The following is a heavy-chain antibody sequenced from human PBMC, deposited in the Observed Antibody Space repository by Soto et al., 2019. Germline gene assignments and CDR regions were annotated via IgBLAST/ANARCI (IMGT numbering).Heavy chain of an antibody. V-gene: IGHV1-46*01. D-gene: IGHD3-10*01. J-gene: IGHJ4*02. CDR2: INPSGGST. CDR3: AREVGWFGELTLFAHTKHNLFSL. Sequence: ASVKVSCKASGYTFTSYCMQWVRQAPGQGPEWMGIINPSGGSTSYAQKFQGRVTMTRDTSTSTAYMELRSLRSDDTAVYYCAREVGWFGELTLFAHTKHNLFSLWGQGTLVPVSS. CDR1: GYTFTSYC.